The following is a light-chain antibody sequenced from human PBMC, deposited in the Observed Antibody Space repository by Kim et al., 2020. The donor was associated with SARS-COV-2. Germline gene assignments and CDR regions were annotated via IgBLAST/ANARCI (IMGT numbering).Light chain of an antibody. J-gene: IGLJ2*01. Sequence: VSPVQTASITCSGDKLGDKYACWYQQKPGQSPVLVIYQDSKRPSGIPERFSGSNSANTATLTISGTQAMDEADYYCQAWDSSHVVFGGGTQLTVL. CDR2: QDS. V-gene: IGLV3-1*01. CDR3: QAWDSSHVV. CDR1: KLGDKY.